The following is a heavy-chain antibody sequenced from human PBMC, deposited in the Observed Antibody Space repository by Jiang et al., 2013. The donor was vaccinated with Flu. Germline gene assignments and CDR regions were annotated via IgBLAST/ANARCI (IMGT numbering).Heavy chain of an antibody. CDR1: GGSISSGSYY. D-gene: IGHD4-23*01. CDR3: ARETVVTSAEYFQH. Sequence: GPGLVKPSQTLSLTCTVSGGSISSGSYYWSWIRQPAGKGLEWIGRIYTSGSTNYNPSLKSRVTISVDTSKNQFSLKLSSVTAADTAVYYCARETVVTSAEYFQHWGQGTLVTVSS. V-gene: IGHV4-61*02. CDR2: IYTSGST. J-gene: IGHJ1*01.